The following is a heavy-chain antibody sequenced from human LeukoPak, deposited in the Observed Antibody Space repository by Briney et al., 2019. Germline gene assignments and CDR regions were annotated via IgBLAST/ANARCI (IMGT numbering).Heavy chain of an antibody. CDR3: AKDYGLE. CDR2: IKQDGSEK. CDR1: GLTFSSYW. D-gene: IGHD4-17*01. Sequence: GGSLRLSCAASGLTFSSYWMGWVRQAPGKGLEWVANIKQDGSEKNYVDSVKGRFTISRDNAKNSLYLQMNSLRAEDSGVYYCAKDYGLEWGQGTLVTVSS. V-gene: IGHV3-7*01. J-gene: IGHJ4*02.